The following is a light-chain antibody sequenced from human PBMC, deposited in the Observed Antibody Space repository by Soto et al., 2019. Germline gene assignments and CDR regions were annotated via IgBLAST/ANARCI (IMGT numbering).Light chain of an antibody. CDR2: KAS. V-gene: IGKV1-5*03. J-gene: IGKJ1*01. CDR3: QQYDSYWT. Sequence: DIQMTQSPSTLSASVGDRVTITCRASQSISYWLAWYQQKPGKAPKLLIYKASSLESGVPSMFSGSGSGTEFNLTITSLQPDDVATYYCQQYDSYWTFGQGTKVEVK. CDR1: QSISYW.